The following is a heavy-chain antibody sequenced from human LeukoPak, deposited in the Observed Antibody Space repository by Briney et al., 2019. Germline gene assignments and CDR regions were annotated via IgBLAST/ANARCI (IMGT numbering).Heavy chain of an antibody. CDR1: GGSLSSYY. CDR2: IYYSGST. CDR3: ARHRYIAVAGMYFDY. Sequence: SETLSLTCTVSGGSLSSYYWSWIRQPPGKGLEWIGYIYYSGSTNYNPSLKSRVTISVDTSKNQFSLKLSSVTAADTAVYYCARHRYIAVAGMYFDYWGQGTLVTVSS. V-gene: IGHV4-59*08. D-gene: IGHD6-19*01. J-gene: IGHJ4*02.